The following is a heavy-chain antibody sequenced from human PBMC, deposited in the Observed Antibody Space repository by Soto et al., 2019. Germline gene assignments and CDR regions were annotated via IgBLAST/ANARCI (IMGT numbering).Heavy chain of an antibody. Sequence: GESLKISCKGSGYSFTSYWIGWVRQMPGKGLEWMGIIYPGDSDTRYSPSFQGQVTISADKSISTAYLQWSSLKASDTAMYYCAKHREKPGRYGGYIFPSSFNYGGRGPRVTVP. CDR3: AKHREKPGRYGGYIFPSSFNY. V-gene: IGHV5-51*01. CDR1: GYSFTSYW. D-gene: IGHD5-12*01. J-gene: IGHJ4*02. CDR2: IYPGDSDT.